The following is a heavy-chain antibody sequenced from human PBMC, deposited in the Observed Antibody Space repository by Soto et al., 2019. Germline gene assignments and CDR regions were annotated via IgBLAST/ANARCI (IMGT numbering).Heavy chain of an antibody. V-gene: IGHV3-74*01. Sequence: EVQLVESEGGLVQRGGSLRLSCAASGFTFNYYWMHWVRQAPGQGLVWVSHIHSDGSTTTYADSVKGRFTISRDNAKNTLYLQMNSLRAEDTAVYYCVWGDKGGVDLWGQGTTVTVSS. CDR1: GFTFNYYW. J-gene: IGHJ3*01. CDR3: VWGDKGGVDL. CDR2: IHSDGSTT. D-gene: IGHD2-21*01.